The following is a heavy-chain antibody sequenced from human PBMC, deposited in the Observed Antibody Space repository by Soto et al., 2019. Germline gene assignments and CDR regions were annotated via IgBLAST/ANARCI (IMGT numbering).Heavy chain of an antibody. J-gene: IGHJ3*02. V-gene: IGHV3-48*04. Sequence: AGGSLRLSCAASGFTFSSYSMNWVRQAPGKGLEWVSYISSSSSTIYYADSVKGRFTISRDNAKNSLYLQMNSLRAEDTALYYCARVTPITMIVGAFDIWGQGTMVTVSS. CDR2: ISSSSSTI. CDR3: ARVTPITMIVGAFDI. CDR1: GFTFSSYS. D-gene: IGHD3-22*01.